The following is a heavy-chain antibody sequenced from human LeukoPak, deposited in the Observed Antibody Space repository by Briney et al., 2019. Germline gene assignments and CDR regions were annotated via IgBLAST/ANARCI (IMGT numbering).Heavy chain of an antibody. CDR1: GFTFSSYS. CDR3: AAYYYDSSGHLSPFDY. Sequence: RSGGSLRLPCAASGFTFSSYSMNWVRQAPGKGLEWVSYISSSSSTIYYADSVKGRFTISRDNAKNSLYLQMNSLRAEDTAVYYCAAYYYDSSGHLSPFDYWGQGTLVTVSS. J-gene: IGHJ4*02. D-gene: IGHD3-22*01. CDR2: ISSSSSTI. V-gene: IGHV3-48*04.